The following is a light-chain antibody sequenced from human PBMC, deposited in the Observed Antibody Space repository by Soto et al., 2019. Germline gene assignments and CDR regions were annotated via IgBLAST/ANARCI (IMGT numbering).Light chain of an antibody. CDR3: QQYNSVPYT. V-gene: IGKV1-5*03. J-gene: IGKJ2*01. Sequence: DIQMTQSPSTLSASVGGRVTITCRASQSIDSWLAWYQQKPGKAPKLLVYKAPSLESGVPSRFSGSGSGTEFTLTISSLQPDDLATYYCQQYNSVPYTFGQGTKLEIK. CDR2: KAP. CDR1: QSIDSW.